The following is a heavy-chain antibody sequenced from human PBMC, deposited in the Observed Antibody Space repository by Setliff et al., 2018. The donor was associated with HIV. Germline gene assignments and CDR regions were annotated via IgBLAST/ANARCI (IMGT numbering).Heavy chain of an antibody. D-gene: IGHD5-18*01. V-gene: IGHV4-59*08. J-gene: IGHJ5*02. CDR3: ARQPVVTASFDP. CDR2: IYYSGST. Sequence: SETLSLTGTVSGGSISGYYWSWIRQPPGKGLEWIAYIYYSGSTNYNPSLKSRVTISVDTSKNQFSLKLTSVTAAGTAAYYCARQPVVTASFDPWGQGTLVTVSS. CDR1: GGSISGYY.